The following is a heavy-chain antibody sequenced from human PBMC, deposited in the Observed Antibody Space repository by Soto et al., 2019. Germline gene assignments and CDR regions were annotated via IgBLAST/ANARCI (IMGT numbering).Heavy chain of an antibody. CDR3: ARESPLFGVVLIIS. CDR2: ISGYNGNT. Sequence: QVQLVQSGTEVKKPGASVKVSCKASGYTFTRFGISWVRQAPGHGLEWLGCISGYNGNTKSADKVQGRVTMPADSSTHTADLEMRNLRSDDTAVYYCARESPLFGVVLIISWGQGTLVTVS. J-gene: IGHJ5*02. D-gene: IGHD3-3*01. V-gene: IGHV1-18*01. CDR1: GYTFTRFG.